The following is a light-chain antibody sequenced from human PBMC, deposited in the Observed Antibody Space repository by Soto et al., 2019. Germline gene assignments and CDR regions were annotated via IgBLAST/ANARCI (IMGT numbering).Light chain of an antibody. Sequence: EIVMTQSPATLSVSPGERATLSCRASQSVSSNLAWYQQKPGQAPRLLIYGASTRATGIPARFSGGGSGTEFTLTISSLQSEDFAVYYCQKYNNWPPLLTFGGGTKVEIK. CDR1: QSVSSN. CDR3: QKYNNWPPLLT. J-gene: IGKJ4*01. CDR2: GAS. V-gene: IGKV3-15*01.